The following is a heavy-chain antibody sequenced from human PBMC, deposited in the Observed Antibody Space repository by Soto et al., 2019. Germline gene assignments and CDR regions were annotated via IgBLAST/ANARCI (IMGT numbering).Heavy chain of an antibody. CDR2: IYSGGST. J-gene: IGHJ6*02. CDR3: ARVGHSSGWYYYYGMEV. V-gene: IGHV3-53*02. D-gene: IGHD6-19*01. CDR1: GFTVSSNY. Sequence: EVQLVETGGGLIQPGGSLRLSCAASGFTVSSNYMSWVRQAPGKGLEWVSVIYSGGSTYYADSVKGRFTISRDNSKNTLYLQMNSLRAEDPAVYYCARVGHSSGWYYYYGMEVWGQGTTVTVSS.